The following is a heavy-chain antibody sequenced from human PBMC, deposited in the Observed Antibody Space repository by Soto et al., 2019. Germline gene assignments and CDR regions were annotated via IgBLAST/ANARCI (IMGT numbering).Heavy chain of an antibody. Sequence: KGLERVAVISYDGSNKYYADSVKGRFTISKDNSKNTLYLQMNSLRAEDTAVYYCSIFFQAEDGIRDALSLSAFLLNRSSDL. CDR3: SIFFQAEDGIRDALSLSAFLLNRSSDL. V-gene: IGHV3-33*05. D-gene: IGHD3-9*01. CDR2: ISYDGSNK. J-gene: IGHJ2*01.